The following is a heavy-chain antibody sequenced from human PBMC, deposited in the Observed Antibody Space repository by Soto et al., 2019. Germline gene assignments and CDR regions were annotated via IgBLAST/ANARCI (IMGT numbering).Heavy chain of an antibody. J-gene: IGHJ3*01. CDR3: ARREMSWHAFDF. CDR1: GASISSTSYY. CDR2: FSHGGPT. V-gene: IGHV4-39*01. D-gene: IGHD1-26*01. Sequence: QLQLEESGPGLVKPSETLSLTCSVSGASISSTSYYWAWIRQPPGRGLEWIGSFSHGGPTYYNPSLKSRVIISVDTSKNQFSLKLSSVIAADTAVYFCARREMSWHAFDFWGQGTMVTVS.